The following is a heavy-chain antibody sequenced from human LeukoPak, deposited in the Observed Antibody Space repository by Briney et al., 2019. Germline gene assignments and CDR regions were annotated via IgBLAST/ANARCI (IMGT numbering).Heavy chain of an antibody. V-gene: IGHV3-30*18. CDR2: ISYDGSNK. CDR3: AKAFYSSSWDYYYYYYMDV. D-gene: IGHD6-13*01. CDR1: GFTFSSYG. J-gene: IGHJ6*03. Sequence: RPGGSLRLSCAASGFTFSSYGMHWVRQAPGKGLEWVAVISYDGSNKYYADSVKGRFTISRDNSKNTLYLQMNSLRAEDTAVYYCAKAFYSSSWDYYYYYYMDVWGKGTTVTVSS.